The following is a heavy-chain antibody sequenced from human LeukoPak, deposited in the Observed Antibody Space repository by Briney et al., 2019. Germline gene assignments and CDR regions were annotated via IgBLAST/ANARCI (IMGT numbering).Heavy chain of an antibody. J-gene: IGHJ4*02. D-gene: IGHD3-22*01. CDR3: ARGQNYYDSSGLFDY. CDR2: IYYSGST. V-gene: IGHV4-39*07. Sequence: SETLSLTCAVSGDSISRSSYFWGWIRQPPGKGLEWFGSIYYSGSTNYNPSLKSRVTISVDTSKNQFSLKLSSVTAADTAVYYCARGQNYYDSSGLFDYWGQGTLVTVSS. CDR1: GDSISRSSYF.